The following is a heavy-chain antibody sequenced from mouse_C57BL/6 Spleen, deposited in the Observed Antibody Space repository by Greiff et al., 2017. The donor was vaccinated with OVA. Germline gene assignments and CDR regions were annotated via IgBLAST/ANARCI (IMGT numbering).Heavy chain of an antibody. V-gene: IGHV1-19*01. Sequence: EVQLQQSGPVLVKPGASVKMSCKASGYTFTDYYMNWVKQSHGKSLEWIGVINPYNGGTSYNQKFKGKATLTVDKSSSTAYMELNSLTSEDSAVYYCARSRGNLFDYWGQGTTLTVSS. D-gene: IGHD2-1*01. CDR3: ARSRGNLFDY. CDR2: INPYNGGT. CDR1: GYTFTDYY. J-gene: IGHJ2*01.